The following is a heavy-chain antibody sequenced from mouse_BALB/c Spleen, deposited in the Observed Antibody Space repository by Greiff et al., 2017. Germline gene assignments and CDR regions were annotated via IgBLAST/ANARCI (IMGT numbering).Heavy chain of an antibody. CDR3: ARYDAWFAY. Sequence: QVQLQQPGAELVKPGTSVKLSCKASGYNFTSYWINWVKLRPGQGLEWIGDIYPGSGSTNYNEKFKSKATLTVDTSSSTAYMQLSSLASEDSALYYCARYDAWFAYWGQGTLVTVSA. D-gene: IGHD2-3*01. V-gene: IGHV1-55*01. J-gene: IGHJ3*01. CDR2: IYPGSGST. CDR1: GYNFTSYW.